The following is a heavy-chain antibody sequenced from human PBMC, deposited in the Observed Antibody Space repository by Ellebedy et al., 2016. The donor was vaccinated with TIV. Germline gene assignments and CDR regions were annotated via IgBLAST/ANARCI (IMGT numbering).Heavy chain of an antibody. Sequence: SETLSLTCSVSGDSISNGGYYWGWIRQPPGKGLEWIGYIYYSGSTNYNPSLKSRVTISVDTSKNQFSLKLSSVTAADTAVYYCARDATSYYYGSGSGLDYWGQGTLVTVSS. CDR2: IYYSGST. D-gene: IGHD3-10*01. J-gene: IGHJ4*02. CDR3: ARDATSYYYGSGSGLDY. V-gene: IGHV4-61*08. CDR1: GDSISNGGYY.